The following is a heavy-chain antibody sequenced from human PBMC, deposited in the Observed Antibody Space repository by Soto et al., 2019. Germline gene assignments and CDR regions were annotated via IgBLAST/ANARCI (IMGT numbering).Heavy chain of an antibody. CDR2: ISYDGSKE. CDR3: ARAYPATTIGHYFDY. J-gene: IGHJ4*02. Sequence: QVQLVESGGGVAQPGRSLRLSCAASGFSFITYAMHWFRQAPGKGLEWVAVISYDGSKEFYADSVRSRFTISRDNSKNTLYLQMNSLRPENTDVYYFARAYPATTIGHYFDYRGQGSLVTVSS. CDR1: GFSFITYA. V-gene: IGHV3-30-3*01. D-gene: IGHD6-25*01.